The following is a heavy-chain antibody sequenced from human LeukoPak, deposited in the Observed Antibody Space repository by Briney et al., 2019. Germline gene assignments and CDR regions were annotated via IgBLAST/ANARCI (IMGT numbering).Heavy chain of an antibody. Sequence: SETLSLTCSVSCGSISCYYGSWIRQPPGKGLEWSGYIYYSGSTNYNPSLKSRVTISVDTSKNQFSLKLSSVAAADTAVYYCARATCGGDCYSFGLWFDPWGQGTLVTVSS. CDR2: IYYSGST. D-gene: IGHD2-21*02. CDR1: CGSISCYY. J-gene: IGHJ5*02. CDR3: ARATCGGDCYSFGLWFDP. V-gene: IGHV4-59*01.